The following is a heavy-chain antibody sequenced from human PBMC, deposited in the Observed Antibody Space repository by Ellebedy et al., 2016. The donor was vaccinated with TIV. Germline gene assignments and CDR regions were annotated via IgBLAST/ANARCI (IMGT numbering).Heavy chain of an antibody. V-gene: IGHV4-39*01. Sequence: SETLSLTCTVSGGTINNGSYFWTWIRQAPGKGLEWIATIYYTGSTYKTPSLKSRVMISADTSKTQISLKLTSVTAADTAVYYCARGTYDYALDVWGQGTTVTVSS. CDR2: IYYTGST. D-gene: IGHD1-7*01. J-gene: IGHJ6*02. CDR3: ARGTYDYALDV. CDR1: GGTINNGSYF.